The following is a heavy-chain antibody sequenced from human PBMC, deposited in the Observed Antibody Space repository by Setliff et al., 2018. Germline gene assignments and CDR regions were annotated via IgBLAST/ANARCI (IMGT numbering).Heavy chain of an antibody. V-gene: IGHV4-59*11. D-gene: IGHD3-22*01. J-gene: IGHJ3*02. CDR1: GGSISSHF. CDR3: ARGGYSDVSDYSGDAFDI. CDR2: MYASGTT. Sequence: SETLSLTCTVSGGSISSHFWSWIRQSPGKGLEWIGYMYASGTTDYNPSLESRVAILADTSKNQFSLKLSSVTAADTAVYYCARGGYSDVSDYSGDAFDIWGQGTLVTVSS.